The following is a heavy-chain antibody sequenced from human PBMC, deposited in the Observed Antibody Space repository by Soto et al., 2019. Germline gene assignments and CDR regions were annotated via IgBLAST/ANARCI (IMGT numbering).Heavy chain of an antibody. CDR2: IIPIFGTA. J-gene: IGHJ6*02. D-gene: IGHD3-22*01. CDR3: ARGYDSSGYRDYYYYYGMDV. CDR1: GGTFSSYA. V-gene: IGHV1-69*12. Sequence: QVQLVQSGAEVKKPGSSVKVSCKASGGTFSSYAISWVRQAPGQGLEWMGGIIPIFGTANYAQKFQGRVTSTADESTSTAYMELSSLRSEDTAVYYCARGYDSSGYRDYYYYYGMDVWGQGTTVTVSS.